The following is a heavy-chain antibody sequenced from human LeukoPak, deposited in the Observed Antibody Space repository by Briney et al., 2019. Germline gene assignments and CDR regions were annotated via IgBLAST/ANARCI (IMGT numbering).Heavy chain of an antibody. D-gene: IGHD3-22*01. CDR2: IKQDGSEK. J-gene: IGHJ3*02. CDR3: ARTYDSSGYSGGDDAFDI. Sequence: QTGGSLRLSCAASGFTFSSYPMNWVRQAPGKGLEWVANIKQDGSEKYYVDSVKGRFTISRDNAKNSLYLQMNSLRAEDTAVYYCARTYDSSGYSGGDDAFDIWGQGTMVTVSS. CDR1: GFTFSSYP. V-gene: IGHV3-7*01.